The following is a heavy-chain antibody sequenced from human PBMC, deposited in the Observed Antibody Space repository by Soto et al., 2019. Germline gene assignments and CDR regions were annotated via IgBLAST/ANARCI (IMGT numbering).Heavy chain of an antibody. V-gene: IGHV3-48*03. J-gene: IGHJ6*02. D-gene: IGHD5-18*01. CDR1: GFTFSSYE. CDR2: ISSSGSTI. CDR3: ASRYSYGYYGMDV. Sequence: RLSCAASGFTFSSYEMNWVRQAPGKGLEWVSYISSSGSTIYYADSVKGRFTISRDNAKNSLYLQMNSLRAEDTAVYYCASRYSYGYYGMDVWGQGTTVTVSS.